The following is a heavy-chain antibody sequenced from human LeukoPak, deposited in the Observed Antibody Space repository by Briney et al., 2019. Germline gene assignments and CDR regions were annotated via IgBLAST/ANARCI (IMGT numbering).Heavy chain of an antibody. Sequence: PSETLSLTCTVSGGSISSYYWSWIRQPAGKGLEWIGRIYTSGSTNYNPSLKSRVTMSVDTSKNQFSLKLSSVTAADTAVYYCAREQGSSSLYYFDYWGQGTLVTVSS. J-gene: IGHJ4*02. D-gene: IGHD6-6*01. CDR2: IYTSGST. CDR3: AREQGSSSLYYFDY. V-gene: IGHV4-4*07. CDR1: GGSISSYY.